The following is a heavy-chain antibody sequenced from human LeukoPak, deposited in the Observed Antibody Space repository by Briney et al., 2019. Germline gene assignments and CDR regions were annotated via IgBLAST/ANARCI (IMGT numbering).Heavy chain of an antibody. CDR2: TSSSDDGT. CDR3: ARAPVTSCRGAFCYPFDL. Sequence: GGSLRLSCAASGFTFSSYSMTWVRQAPGKGLEWVSATSSSDDGTYHADSVRGRFTIYRDNFRNTLYLQMNRLRVEDAALYYCARAPVTSCRGAFCYPFDLWGQGVLVTVSS. D-gene: IGHD2-21*01. CDR1: GFTFSSYS. J-gene: IGHJ4*02. V-gene: IGHV3-23*01.